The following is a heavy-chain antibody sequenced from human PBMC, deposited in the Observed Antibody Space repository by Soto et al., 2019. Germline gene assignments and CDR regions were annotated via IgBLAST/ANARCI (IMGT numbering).Heavy chain of an antibody. CDR3: AREGYGDYGNPFDY. CDR2: IIPMFGTA. Sequence: QVQLVQSGAEVKKPGSSVKVSCKASGGIFSRYSISWVRQAPGQGLEWMGGIIPMFGTANYAQKFQGRVTITADESTTTVYMDLSSLRSEDTAVYYCAREGYGDYGNPFDYWGPGTLVTVSS. V-gene: IGHV1-69*01. CDR1: GGIFSRYS. D-gene: IGHD4-17*01. J-gene: IGHJ4*02.